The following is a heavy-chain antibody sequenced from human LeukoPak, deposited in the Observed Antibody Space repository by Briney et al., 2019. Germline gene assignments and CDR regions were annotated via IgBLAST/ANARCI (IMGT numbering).Heavy chain of an antibody. J-gene: IGHJ4*02. CDR1: GFTFSSYS. D-gene: IGHD3-9*01. CDR3: ARGGVVSIFLDY. Sequence: PGGSLRLSCAASGFTFSSYSMNWVRQAPGKGLEWVSSISSSSSYIYYADSVKGRFTISRDNAKNSLYLQMNSLRAEDTAVYYCARGGVVSIFLDYWGQGTLVTVSS. CDR2: ISSSSSYI. V-gene: IGHV3-21*01.